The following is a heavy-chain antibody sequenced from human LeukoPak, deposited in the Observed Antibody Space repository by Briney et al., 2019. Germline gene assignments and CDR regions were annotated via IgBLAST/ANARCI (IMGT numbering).Heavy chain of an antibody. D-gene: IGHD1-26*01. CDR3: ARLRRGSGSYYGVGLGDY. CDR1: GYSFTSYW. J-gene: IGHJ4*02. CDR2: IYPGDSDT. Sequence: GESLKISCKGSGYSFTSYWIGWVRQMPGKGLEWMGIIYPGDSDTRYSPSFQGQVTISADKSISTAYLQWSSLKASDTAMYYCARLRRGSGSYYGVGLGDYWGQGTLVTVSS. V-gene: IGHV5-51*01.